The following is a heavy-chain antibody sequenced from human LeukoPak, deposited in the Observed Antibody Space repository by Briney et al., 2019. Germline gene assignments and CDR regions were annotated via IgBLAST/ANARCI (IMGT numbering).Heavy chain of an antibody. CDR1: GFIFSNYW. V-gene: IGHV3-7*01. CDR2: IKHDGSDK. D-gene: IGHD6-6*01. Sequence: GGSLRLSCAASGFIFSNYWMTWVRQAPGKGLEWVANIKHDGSDKYYVDSVKGRFTISRDNAKSSLYLQMNSLRVEDTAVYYCARRYSSSWSGFDPWGQGTLVTVSS. CDR3: ARRYSSSWSGFDP. J-gene: IGHJ5*02.